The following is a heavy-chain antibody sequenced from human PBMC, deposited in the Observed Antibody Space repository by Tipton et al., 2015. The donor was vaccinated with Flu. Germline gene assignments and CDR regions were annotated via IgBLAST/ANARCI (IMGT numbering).Heavy chain of an antibody. CDR3: GRERTERAVDV. J-gene: IGHJ6*02. V-gene: IGHV3-33*01. D-gene: IGHD1/OR15-1a*01. Sequence: SLRLSCEASGFTFSSYGMHWVRQAPDKGLEWVAVIWHDGSNKYYKDSVKGRFTISRDNSKNTLYLQMNSLRVEDTAVYYCGRERTERAVDVWGRGTTVTVSS. CDR1: GFTFSSYG. CDR2: IWHDGSNK.